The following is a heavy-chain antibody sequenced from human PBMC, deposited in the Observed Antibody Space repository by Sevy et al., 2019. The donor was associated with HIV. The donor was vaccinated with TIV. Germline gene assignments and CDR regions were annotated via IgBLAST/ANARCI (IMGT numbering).Heavy chain of an antibody. V-gene: IGHV3-74*01. Sequence: GGSLRLSCAASGFTFSNYWMHWVRQVPGKGLAWVARINSEGSFTSYADVVKGRFTISRDNANNTLHLQMKILRAEDTAVYYRVRYQYYYGMDVWGQGTTVTVSS. D-gene: IGHD3-16*01. CDR1: GFTFSNYW. CDR3: VRYQYYYGMDV. J-gene: IGHJ6*02. CDR2: INSEGSFT.